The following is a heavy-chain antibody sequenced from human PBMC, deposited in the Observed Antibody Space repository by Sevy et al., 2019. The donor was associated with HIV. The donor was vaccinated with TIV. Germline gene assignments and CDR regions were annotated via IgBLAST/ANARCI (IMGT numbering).Heavy chain of an antibody. D-gene: IGHD3-10*01. Sequence: GGSLRLSCAASGFTFNNAWMSWVRQAPGKGLEWVGDIKRKTDGGTTENAAPVKGRFTISREDSKNKVFLTMNMLKIEDTAMYYCTTLHVERSTEFIPWGQGTLVTVSS. J-gene: IGHJ5*02. CDR3: TTLHVERSTEFIP. V-gene: IGHV3-15*01. CDR1: GFTFNNAW. CDR2: IKRKTDGGTT.